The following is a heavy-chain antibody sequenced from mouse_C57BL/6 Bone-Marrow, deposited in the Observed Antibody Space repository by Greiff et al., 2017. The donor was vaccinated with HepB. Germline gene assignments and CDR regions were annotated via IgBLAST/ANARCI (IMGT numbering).Heavy chain of an antibody. J-gene: IGHJ2*01. CDR3: ARRWSPYYFDY. Sequence: VQLQQSGPELVKPGASVKISCKASGYAFSSSWMNWVKQRPGKGLEWIGRIYPGDGDTNYNGKFKGKATLTADKSSSTAYMQLSILTSEDSAVYFCARRWSPYYFDYWGQGTTLTVSS. V-gene: IGHV1-82*01. CDR1: GYAFSSSW. CDR2: IYPGDGDT. D-gene: IGHD1-1*02.